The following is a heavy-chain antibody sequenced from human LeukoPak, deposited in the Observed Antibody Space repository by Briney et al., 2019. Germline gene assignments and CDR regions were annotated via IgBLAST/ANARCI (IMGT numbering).Heavy chain of an antibody. V-gene: IGHV3-30*18. D-gene: IGHD6-19*01. CDR3: AKDRPIAVAASGRKYFDY. CDR2: ISYDGSNK. CDR1: GFTFSSYG. Sequence: PGGSLRLSCAASGFTFSSYGMHWVRQAPGKGLEWVAVISYDGSNKYYADSVKGRFTISRDNSKNMLYLQMNSLRAEDTAVYYCAKDRPIAVAASGRKYFDYWGQGTLVTVSS. J-gene: IGHJ4*02.